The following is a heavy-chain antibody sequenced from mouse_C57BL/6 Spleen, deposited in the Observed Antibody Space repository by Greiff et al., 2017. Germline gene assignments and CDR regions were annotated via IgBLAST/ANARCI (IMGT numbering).Heavy chain of an antibody. J-gene: IGHJ4*01. D-gene: IGHD2-5*01. CDR1: GYTFTNYW. V-gene: IGHV1-63*01. Sequence: QVQLKESGAELVRPGTSVKMSCKASGYTFTNYWIGWAKQRPGHGLEWIGDIYPGGGYTNYNEKFKGKATLTADKSSSTAYMQFSSLTSEDSAIYYCARRGDSNYVGSAMDYWGQGTSVTVSS. CDR2: IYPGGGYT. CDR3: ARRGDSNYVGSAMDY.